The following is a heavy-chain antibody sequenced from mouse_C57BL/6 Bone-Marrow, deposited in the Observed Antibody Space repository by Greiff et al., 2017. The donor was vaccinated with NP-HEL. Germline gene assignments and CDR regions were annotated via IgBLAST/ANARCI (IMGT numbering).Heavy chain of an antibody. CDR2: IDPNSGGT. CDR3: ARSGNYGSSTRYFDV. CDR1: GYTFTSYW. J-gene: IGHJ1*03. Sequence: QVQLKQPGAELVKPGASVKLSCKASGYTFTSYWMHWVKQRPGRGLEWIGRIDPNSGGTKYNEKFKSKATLTVDKPSSTAYMQLSSLTSEDSAVYYCARSGNYGSSTRYFDVWGTGTTVTVSS. D-gene: IGHD1-1*01. V-gene: IGHV1-72*01.